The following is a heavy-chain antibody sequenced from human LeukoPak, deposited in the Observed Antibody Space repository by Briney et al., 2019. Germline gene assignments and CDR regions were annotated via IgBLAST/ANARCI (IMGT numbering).Heavy chain of an antibody. V-gene: IGHV3-11*06. CDR3: ARKTYYYDSGSYSKSYYFDY. J-gene: IGHJ4*02. Sequence: GGSLRLSCAASGFTFTDFYMSWIRQAPGKGLEWLSDISRSSTDTNYADSVKGRFTISRDNAKNLLFLQLNSLRAEDTAVYYCARKTYYYDSGSYSKSYYFDYWGQGTLVTVSS. D-gene: IGHD3-10*01. CDR2: ISRSSTDT. CDR1: GFTFTDFY.